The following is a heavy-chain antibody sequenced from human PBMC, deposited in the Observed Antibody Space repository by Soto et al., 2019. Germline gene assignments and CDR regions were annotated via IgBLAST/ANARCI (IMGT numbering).Heavy chain of an antibody. D-gene: IGHD5-12*01. J-gene: IGHJ4*02. CDR2: ISYDGSNK. CDR1: GFTFSTYG. V-gene: IGHV3-30*18. CDR3: AKGSTRWLQSLLDY. Sequence: QVQLVESGGGVVQPGRSLRLSCAASGFTFSTYGMHWVRQAPGKGLEWVAVISYDGSNKYYADSVKGRFTISRDNSKNTLYLQMNSLRAEDTAVYYCAKGSTRWLQSLLDYWGQGTLVTVSP.